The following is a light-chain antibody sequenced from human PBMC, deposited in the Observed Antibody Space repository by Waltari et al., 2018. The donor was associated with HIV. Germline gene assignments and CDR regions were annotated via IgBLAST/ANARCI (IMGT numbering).Light chain of an antibody. CDR1: RYNIGAGYF. V-gene: IGLV1-40*01. J-gene: IGLJ2*01. CDR2: SDI. CDR3: QSYDSSLRASV. Sequence: QSALTQPPSVSGAPGQRVTISCTGNRYNIGAGYFVPWYQHLPGTAPKLLVYSDINRPSGVPDRFSGSKSGTSASLVITGLQAEDEADYYCQSYDSSLRASVFGGGTKLTVL.